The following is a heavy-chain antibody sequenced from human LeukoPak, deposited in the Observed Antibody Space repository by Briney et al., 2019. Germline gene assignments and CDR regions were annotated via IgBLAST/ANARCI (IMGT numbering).Heavy chain of an antibody. V-gene: IGHV4-30-2*01. Sequence: SETLSLTCTVSGGSITSGAYCWSWIRQPPGKGLEWIGYVCHDGGTSYNPSLKSRVTISADTSKNQFSLKLSSVTAAGTAVYYCARDNSSGWYGDWDYWGQGTLVTVSS. J-gene: IGHJ4*02. CDR3: ARDNSSGWYGDWDY. CDR1: GGSITSGAYC. D-gene: IGHD6-19*01. CDR2: VCHDGGT.